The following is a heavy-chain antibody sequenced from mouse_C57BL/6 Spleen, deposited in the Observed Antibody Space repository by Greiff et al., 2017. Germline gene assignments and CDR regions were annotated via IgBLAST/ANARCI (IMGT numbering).Heavy chain of an antibody. CDR2: IDPSDSYT. Sequence: QVQLQQPGAELVKPGASVKLSCKASGYTFTSYWMQWVKQRPGQGLEWIGEIDPSDSYTNYNQKFKGKATLTVDTSSSTAYMQLSSLTSEDSAVYYCARSYPKGYFDDWGQGTTLTVSS. CDR3: ARSYPKGYFDD. CDR1: GYTFTSYW. V-gene: IGHV1-50*01. J-gene: IGHJ2*01.